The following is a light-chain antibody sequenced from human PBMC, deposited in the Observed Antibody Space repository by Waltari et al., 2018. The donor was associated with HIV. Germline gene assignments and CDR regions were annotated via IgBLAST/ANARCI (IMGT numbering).Light chain of an antibody. J-gene: IGKJ1*01. CDR1: QSVRSRS. CDR2: GAS. CDR3: QQYATSPRT. Sequence: EIVLTQSPGTLSSSPGERATLSCRASQSVRSRSLAWYQQRPGQAPRLLISGASSRVTGIPDRFSGSGSGTDFSLTISRLEPEDFAVYYCQQYATSPRTFGQGTKVEIK. V-gene: IGKV3-20*01.